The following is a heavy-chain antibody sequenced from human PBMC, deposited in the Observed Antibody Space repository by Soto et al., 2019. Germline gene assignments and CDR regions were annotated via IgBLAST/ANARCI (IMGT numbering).Heavy chain of an antibody. J-gene: IGHJ4*02. Sequence: SETLSLTCAVYGGSFSGYYWSWIRQPPGKGLEWIGEINHSGSTNYNPSLKSRVTISVDTSKNQFSLKLSSVTAADTAVYYCARGMDRLNIVATTPRKIYFDYWGQGTLVTVSS. V-gene: IGHV4-34*01. CDR3: ARGMDRLNIVATTPRKIYFDY. CDR1: GGSFSGYY. CDR2: INHSGST. D-gene: IGHD5-12*01.